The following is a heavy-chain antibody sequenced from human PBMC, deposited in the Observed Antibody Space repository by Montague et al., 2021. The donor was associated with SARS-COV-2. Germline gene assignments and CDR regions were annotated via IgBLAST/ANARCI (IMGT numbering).Heavy chain of an antibody. D-gene: IGHD3-10*01. V-gene: IGHV3-30*18. Sequence: SLRLSCAASGFTFSNFGMHWVRQAPGQGLEWVAVISYDGSIQYYADSVEGRSTISRDWSKNTLYLQMSSLRPEDTAVYYCAKDATIFWFERGRGTFDHWGQGTLVAVSS. CDR3: AKDATIFWFERGRGTFDH. CDR1: GFTFSNFG. CDR2: ISYDGSIQ. J-gene: IGHJ4*02.